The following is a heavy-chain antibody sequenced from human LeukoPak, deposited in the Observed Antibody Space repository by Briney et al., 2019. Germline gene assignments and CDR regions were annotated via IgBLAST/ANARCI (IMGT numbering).Heavy chain of an antibody. Sequence: GGSLRLSCAASGSTFSSYSMNWVRQAPGKGLEWVSSISSSSSYIYYADSVKGRFTISRDNAKNSLYLQMNSLRAEDTAVYYCARDPVGAIVGDAFDIWGQGTMVTVSS. D-gene: IGHD1-26*01. CDR3: ARDPVGAIVGDAFDI. CDR1: GSTFSSYS. CDR2: ISSSSSYI. J-gene: IGHJ3*02. V-gene: IGHV3-21*01.